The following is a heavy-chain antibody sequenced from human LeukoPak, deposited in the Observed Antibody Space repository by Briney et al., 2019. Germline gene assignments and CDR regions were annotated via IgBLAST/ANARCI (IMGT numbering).Heavy chain of an antibody. CDR2: ISAYNGNT. Sequence: GASVKVSCKASGYTFTSYGISWVRQAPGQGLEWMGWISAYNGNTNYAQKLQGRVTMTTDTSTSTAYMELRSLRSDDTAVYYCARDRDVLRFLEWPFDFDYWGQGTLVTVSS. CDR3: ARDRDVLRFLEWPFDFDY. D-gene: IGHD3-3*01. J-gene: IGHJ4*02. V-gene: IGHV1-18*01. CDR1: GYTFTSYG.